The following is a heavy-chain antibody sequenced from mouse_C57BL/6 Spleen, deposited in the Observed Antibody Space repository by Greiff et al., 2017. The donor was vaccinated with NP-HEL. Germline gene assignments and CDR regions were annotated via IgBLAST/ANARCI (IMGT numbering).Heavy chain of an antibody. CDR1: GFSFNTYA. J-gene: IGHJ4*01. Sequence: EVQVVESGGGLVQPKGSLKLSCAASGFSFNTYAMNWVRQAPGKGLEWVARIRSKSNNYATYSADSVKDRFTISRDDSESMLYLQMNNLKPEETAMYYGVRDYSNNAMDYWGQGTSVTVSS. CDR3: VRDYSNNAMDY. CDR2: IRSKSNNYAT. V-gene: IGHV10-1*01. D-gene: IGHD2-5*01.